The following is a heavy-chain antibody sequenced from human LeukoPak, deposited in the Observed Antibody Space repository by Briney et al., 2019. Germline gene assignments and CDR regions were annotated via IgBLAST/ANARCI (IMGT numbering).Heavy chain of an antibody. CDR3: ASHYYGSGSPTG. V-gene: IGHV4-59*01. CDR2: IYYSGST. Sequence: SETLSLTCTVSGGSISSYYWSWIRQPPRKGLEWIEYIYYSGSTNYNPSLKSRVTISVDTSKNQFSLKLSSVTAADTAVYYCASHYYGSGSPTGWGQGTLVTVSS. CDR1: GGSISSYY. D-gene: IGHD3-10*01. J-gene: IGHJ4*02.